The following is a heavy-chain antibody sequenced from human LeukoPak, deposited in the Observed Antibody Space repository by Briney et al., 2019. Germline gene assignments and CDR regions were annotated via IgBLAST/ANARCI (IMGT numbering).Heavy chain of an antibody. Sequence: SETLSLTRSVSGGSMNSYYWSWIRQSPGKGLEWIGYIYYSGSTNYNPSLKSRVTISVDTSKNQFSLKLSSVTAADTAVYYCARHVWLQPFDYWGQGTLVTVSS. J-gene: IGHJ4*02. V-gene: IGHV4-59*08. CDR3: ARHVWLQPFDY. CDR1: GGSMNSYY. CDR2: IYYSGST. D-gene: IGHD3-9*01.